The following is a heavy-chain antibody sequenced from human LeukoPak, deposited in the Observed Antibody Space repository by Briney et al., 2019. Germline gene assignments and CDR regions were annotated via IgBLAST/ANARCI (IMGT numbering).Heavy chain of an antibody. J-gene: IGHJ4*02. Sequence: GEFPKISCKGSGYSFTSYWIGWVRQMPGKGLEWMGIIYPGDSDTRYSPSFQGQVTISADKSISTAYLQWSSLKASDTAMYYCARLYDSSGYYYIDYWGQGTLVTVSS. V-gene: IGHV5-51*01. CDR1: GYSFTSYW. CDR2: IYPGDSDT. CDR3: ARLYDSSGYYYIDY. D-gene: IGHD3-22*01.